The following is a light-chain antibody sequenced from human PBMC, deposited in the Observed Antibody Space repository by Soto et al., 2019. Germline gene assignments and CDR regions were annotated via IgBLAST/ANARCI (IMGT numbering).Light chain of an antibody. CDR1: QTVLFSSNSKNY. V-gene: IGKV4-1*01. CDR2: WAS. Sequence: DIVMTQSPDSLAVSLGERATLNCKSSQTVLFSSNSKNYLAWYQQKPGQPPMLLISWASARESVVPDRFRGGGSGTDFTLHISSLQAEDVAVYYCQQYYNTPYTFGQGTKLEIK. CDR3: QQYYNTPYT. J-gene: IGKJ2*01.